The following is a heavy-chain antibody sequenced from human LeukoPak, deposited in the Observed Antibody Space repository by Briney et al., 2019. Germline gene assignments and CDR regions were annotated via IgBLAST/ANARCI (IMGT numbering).Heavy chain of an antibody. Sequence: AASVKVSCKASGGTFSSYAISWVRQAPGQGLEWMGGIIPIFGTANYAQKFQGRVTITTDESTSTAYMELSSLRSEDTAVYYRAREKGYDSSGYPNYYFDYWGQGTLVTVSS. CDR1: GGTFSSYA. CDR2: IIPIFGTA. CDR3: AREKGYDSSGYPNYYFDY. V-gene: IGHV1-69*05. J-gene: IGHJ4*02. D-gene: IGHD3-22*01.